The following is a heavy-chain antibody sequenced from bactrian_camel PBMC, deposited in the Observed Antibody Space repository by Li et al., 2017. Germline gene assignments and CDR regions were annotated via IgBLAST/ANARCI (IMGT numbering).Heavy chain of an antibody. J-gene: IGHJ4*01. CDR2: VSSRDKT. D-gene: IGHD4*01. V-gene: IGHV3S68*01. CDR3: AYDTQFCGGANCADERFGGDCAN. Sequence: QLVESGGDSVQVGGSLTLSCAASGLTASRCMGWFRQAPGKEREGVASVSSRDKTYYADSVKGRFTISREKDTLYLQMNSLKPEDAAMYYCAYDTQFCGGANCADERFGGDCANWGQGTQVTVS. CDR1: GLTASRC.